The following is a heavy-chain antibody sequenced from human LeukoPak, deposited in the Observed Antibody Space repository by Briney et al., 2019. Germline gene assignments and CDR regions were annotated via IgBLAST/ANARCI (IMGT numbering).Heavy chain of an antibody. CDR1: GGSFSGYY. Sequence: SETLSLTCAVYGGSFSGYYWSWIRQPPGKGLEWIGEINHSGSTNYNPSLKSRVTISVDTSKNRFSLKLSSVTAADTAVYYCARRGIYYYGSGSSFDYWGQGTLVTVSS. D-gene: IGHD3-10*01. CDR2: INHSGST. CDR3: ARRGIYYYGSGSSFDY. J-gene: IGHJ4*02. V-gene: IGHV4-34*01.